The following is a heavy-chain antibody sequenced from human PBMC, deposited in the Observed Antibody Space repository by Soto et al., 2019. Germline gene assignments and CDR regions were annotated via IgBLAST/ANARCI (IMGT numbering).Heavy chain of an antibody. CDR1: GFTFSSYA. CDR3: ASLLGYCSGGSCYPSYFDY. CDR2: ISGSGGST. Sequence: EVQLLESGGGLVQPGGSLRLSCPASGFTFSSYAMSWVRQAPGKGLEWVSAISGSGGSTYYADSVKGRFTISRDNSKNTLYLQMNSLRAEDTAVYYCASLLGYCSGGSCYPSYFDYWGQGTLVTVSS. D-gene: IGHD2-15*01. V-gene: IGHV3-23*01. J-gene: IGHJ4*02.